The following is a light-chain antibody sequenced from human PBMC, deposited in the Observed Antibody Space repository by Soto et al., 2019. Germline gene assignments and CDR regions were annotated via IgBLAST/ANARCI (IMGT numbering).Light chain of an antibody. V-gene: IGKV3-20*01. CDR3: QQYDVSPLT. J-gene: IGKJ4*01. CDR2: GAS. CDR1: QSLSSNS. Sequence: EVVLAQSPDTLSLSPGERATLSCRASQSLSSNSLAWYQQKPGQAPRLLVSGASSRAAGIADRFSGSGSGAYFTLTIISLEPEDFAVFYFQQYDVSPLTFSGGTMVEI.